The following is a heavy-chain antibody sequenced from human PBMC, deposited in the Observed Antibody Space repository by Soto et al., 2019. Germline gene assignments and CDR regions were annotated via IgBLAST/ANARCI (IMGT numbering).Heavy chain of an antibody. J-gene: IGHJ3*02. CDR1: GFTFSSYG. D-gene: IGHD5-12*01. CDR3: AKDLLVEMATIHDAFDI. CDR2: IPYDGSNK. Sequence: QVQLVESGGGVVQPGRSLRLSCAASGFTFSSYGMHWVRQAPGKGLEWVAVIPYDGSNKYYADSVKGRFTISRDNSKNTLYLQMNSLRAEDTAVYYCAKDLLVEMATIHDAFDIWGQGTMVTVSS. V-gene: IGHV3-30*18.